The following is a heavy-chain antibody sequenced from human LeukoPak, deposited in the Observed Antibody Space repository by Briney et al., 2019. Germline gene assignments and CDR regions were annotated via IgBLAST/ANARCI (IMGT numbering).Heavy chain of an antibody. V-gene: IGHV3-33*08. D-gene: IGHD6-19*01. J-gene: IGHJ4*02. CDR2: IWHDGSGK. CDR3: ARVESGWSVVY. CDR1: GFTFSGYG. Sequence: GGSLRLSCAASGFTFSGYGMHWVRQAPGKGLEWVAVIWHDGSGKYYADSVNGRFTISRDNSENTLYLQMNSLRAEDTAVYYCARVESGWSVVYSGQGTLVTVSS.